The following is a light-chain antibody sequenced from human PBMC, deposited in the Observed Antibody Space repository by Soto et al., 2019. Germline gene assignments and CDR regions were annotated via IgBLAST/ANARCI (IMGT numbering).Light chain of an antibody. CDR1: QSVSSSY. Sequence: EVVMTQAPATLPVSPGEGATLSCRAGQSVSSSYLAWYQQKPGQAPRLLIYGASSRATGIPARFSGSGSGTDFTLTISSLEPEDFAVYYCQQRSNWPPPTFGQGTRLEI. J-gene: IGKJ5*01. CDR3: QQRSNWPPPT. V-gene: IGKV3D-20*02. CDR2: GAS.